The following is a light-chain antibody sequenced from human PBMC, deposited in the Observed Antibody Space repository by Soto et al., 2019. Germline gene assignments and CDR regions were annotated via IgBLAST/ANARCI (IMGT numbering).Light chain of an antibody. CDR2: GNS. CDR3: QSYDSSLSGSEV. Sequence: QSVLTQPPSVSGVPGQRVTISCTGSSSNIGAGHDVHWYQHLPGTAPKLLIYGNSNRPSGVPDRFSGSKSGTSASLAITGLQAEDEADYYCQSYDSSLSGSEVFGTGTKLTVL. V-gene: IGLV1-40*01. CDR1: SSNIGAGHD. J-gene: IGLJ1*01.